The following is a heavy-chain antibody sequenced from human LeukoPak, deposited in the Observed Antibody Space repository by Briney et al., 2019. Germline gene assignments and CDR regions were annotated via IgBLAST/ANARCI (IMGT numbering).Heavy chain of an antibody. J-gene: IGHJ4*02. V-gene: IGHV1-2*06. D-gene: IGHD3-9*01. CDR2: INPNSGGT. CDR1: GYTFTGYY. Sequence: ASVKVSCXASGYTFTGYYMHWVRQAPGQGLEWMGRINPNSGGTNYAQKFQGRVTMTRDTSISTAYMELSRLRSDDTAVYYCARDHSDILTGYYLDYWGQGTLVTVSS. CDR3: ARDHSDILTGYYLDY.